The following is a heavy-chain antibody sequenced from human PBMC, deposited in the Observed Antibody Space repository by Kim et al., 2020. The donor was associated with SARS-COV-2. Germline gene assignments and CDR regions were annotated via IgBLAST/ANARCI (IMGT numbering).Heavy chain of an antibody. V-gene: IGHV1-3*01. J-gene: IGHJ4*02. D-gene: IGHD1-7*01. Sequence: TKYSRKFQGRVTIIRDTSASTVHMELSSLTSEDTAVYYCARDRLKGNYVDHWGQGTLVTVSS. CDR3: ARDRLKGNYVDH. CDR2: T.